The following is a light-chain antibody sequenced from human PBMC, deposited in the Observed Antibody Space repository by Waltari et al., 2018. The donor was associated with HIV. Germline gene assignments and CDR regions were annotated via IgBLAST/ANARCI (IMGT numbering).Light chain of an antibody. J-gene: IGKJ5*01. CDR3: QQYVTTPIT. CDR1: QSVLYRSNKKNY. CDR2: WAS. V-gene: IGKV4-1*01. Sequence: DIVVTQYPDSLAVSLGERATVNCKSSQSVLYRSNKKNYLAWYQQRPGQPPRLLMYWASFRDSGVPDRFSGSGSGTDFTLTISSLQAEDVATYYCQQYVTTPITFGQGTRLEIK.